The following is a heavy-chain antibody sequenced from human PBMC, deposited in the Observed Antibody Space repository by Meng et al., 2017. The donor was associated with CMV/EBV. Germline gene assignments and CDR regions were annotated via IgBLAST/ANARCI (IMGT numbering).Heavy chain of an antibody. J-gene: IGHJ4*02. CDR1: GFTFSSYS. D-gene: IGHD3-10*01. V-gene: IGHV3-21*01. Sequence: LKISCAASGFTFSSYSMNWVRQAPGKGLEWVSSISSSSSYIYYADSVKGRFTISRDNAKNSLYLQMNSLRAEDTAVYYCARDLRRGKDYWGQGTLVTVSS. CDR3: ARDLRRGKDY. CDR2: ISSSSSYI.